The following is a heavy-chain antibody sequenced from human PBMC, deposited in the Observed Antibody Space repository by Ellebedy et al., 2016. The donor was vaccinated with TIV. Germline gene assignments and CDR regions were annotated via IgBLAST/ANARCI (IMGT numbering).Heavy chain of an antibody. J-gene: IGHJ4*02. CDR2: INPSGGST. D-gene: IGHD2-8*02. Sequence: AASVKVSCKASGYTFSSYHMYWVRQAPGQGLEWMGIINPSGGSTEYAPKFQGRVTMTRDTSASTVYMELSSLRSDDTAVYYWAREGGVYYFDYWGQGTLVTVSS. CDR1: GYTFSSYH. CDR3: AREGGVYYFDY. V-gene: IGHV1-46*01.